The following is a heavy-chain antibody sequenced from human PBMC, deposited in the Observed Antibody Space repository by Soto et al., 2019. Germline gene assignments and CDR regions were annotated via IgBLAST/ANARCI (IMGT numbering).Heavy chain of an antibody. D-gene: IGHD1-26*01. CDR2: IVVGSGNT. CDR3: AAASGSYSQRGGMDV. CDR1: GFTFTSSA. Sequence: GASVKVSCKASGFTFTSSAMQWVRQARGQRLEWIGWIVVGSGNTNYAQKFQERVTITRDMSTSTAYMELSSLRSEDTAVYYCAAASGSYSQRGGMDVWGQGTTVTVSS. J-gene: IGHJ6*02. V-gene: IGHV1-58*02.